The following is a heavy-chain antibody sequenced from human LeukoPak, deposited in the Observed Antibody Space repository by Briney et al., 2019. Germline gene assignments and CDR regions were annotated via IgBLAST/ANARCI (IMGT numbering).Heavy chain of an antibody. V-gene: IGHV1-2*02. J-gene: IGHJ4*02. D-gene: IGHD3-3*01. CDR1: GYTFTGYY. CDR3: ARDSRPTYYDFWSGSD. Sequence: GASVKVSCKASGYTFTGYYMHWVRQAPGQGLEWMGWINPNSGGTNYAQKFQGRVTMTRDTSISTAFMELSRLRSDDTAVYYCARDSRPTYYDFWSGSDWGQGTLVTVSS. CDR2: INPNSGGT.